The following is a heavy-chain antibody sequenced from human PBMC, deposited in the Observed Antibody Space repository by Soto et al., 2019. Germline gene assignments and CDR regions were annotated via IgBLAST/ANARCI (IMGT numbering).Heavy chain of an antibody. Sequence: QVQLVESGGGVVQSGRSLTVSCAASGISISTYAMHWVRQAPGKGLEWVAVISQDGSVKYYADSVKGRFTISRDNPKNTLFLQMNSLGADVTAVYYCAGRQQNYYYYGMDVWGQGTTVTVSS. CDR3: AGRQQNYYYYGMDV. J-gene: IGHJ6*02. CDR2: ISQDGSVK. CDR1: GISISTYA. D-gene: IGHD6-13*01. V-gene: IGHV3-30*03.